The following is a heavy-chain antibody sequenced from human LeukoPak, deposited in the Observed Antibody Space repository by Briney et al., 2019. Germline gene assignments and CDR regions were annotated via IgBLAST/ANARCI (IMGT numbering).Heavy chain of an antibody. J-gene: IGHJ5*02. Sequence: GGSLRLSCAASGFTFDDYGLIWVRQAPGKGLEWVSYITWNGARTHYADSVKGRVTISRDNAKYSLYLQMNSLRAEDTALYYCAKDMSSSWYDSEVSWFDPWGQGTLVTVSS. CDR3: AKDMSSSWYDSEVSWFDP. V-gene: IGHV3-20*04. D-gene: IGHD6-13*01. CDR1: GFTFDDYG. CDR2: ITWNGART.